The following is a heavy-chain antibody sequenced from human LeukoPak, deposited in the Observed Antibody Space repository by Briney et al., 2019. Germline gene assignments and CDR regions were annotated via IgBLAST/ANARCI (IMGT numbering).Heavy chain of an antibody. V-gene: IGHV4-4*07. CDR3: ARDSGTTGEDKFDR. D-gene: IGHD3-10*01. CDR1: GGSINSY. Sequence: SETLSLTCTVSGGSINSYWSWIRQPAGKGLEWIGRISGSGTITYNPALQSRLSISIDTSKNQISLKLMSVTAADTAVCYCARDSGTTGEDKFDRWGQASLVTVSS. CDR2: ISGSGTI. J-gene: IGHJ5*02.